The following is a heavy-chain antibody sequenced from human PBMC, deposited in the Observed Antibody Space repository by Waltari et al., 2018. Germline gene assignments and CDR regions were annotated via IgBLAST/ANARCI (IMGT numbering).Heavy chain of an antibody. V-gene: IGHV1-18*01. Sequence: QVQLVQSGAEVKKPGASVKVSCKASGYTFTNFGINWVRQAPGQGLEWMGWISPYNGNAHYEQKLQGRVTMTTDTSTKTAYLELRSLRSDDTAVYYCARGGGPRTVVALTFDLWGQGTLVTVSS. CDR1: GYTFTNFG. CDR2: ISPYNGNA. CDR3: ARGGGPRTVVALTFDL. J-gene: IGHJ4*02. D-gene: IGHD3-22*01.